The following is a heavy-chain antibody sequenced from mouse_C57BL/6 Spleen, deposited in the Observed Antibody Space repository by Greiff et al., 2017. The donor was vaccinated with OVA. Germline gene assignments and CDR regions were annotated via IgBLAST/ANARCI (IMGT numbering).Heavy chain of an antibody. Sequence: VQLQQSGPELVKPGASVKISCKASGYTFTDYYMNWVKQSHGKSLEWIGDINPNNGGTSYNQKFKGKATLTVDKSSSTAYMELRSPTSEDSAVYYCARSSYDYDGDHAMDYWGQGTSVTVSS. CDR3: ARSSYDYDGDHAMDY. J-gene: IGHJ4*01. CDR1: GYTFTDYY. V-gene: IGHV1-26*01. D-gene: IGHD2-4*01. CDR2: INPNNGGT.